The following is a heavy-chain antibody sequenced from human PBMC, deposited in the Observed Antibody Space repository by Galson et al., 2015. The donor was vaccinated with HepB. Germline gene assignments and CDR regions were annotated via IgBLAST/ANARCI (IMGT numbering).Heavy chain of an antibody. D-gene: IGHD1-26*01. CDR3: AKGPIPWELRDRDDY. CDR1: EFTFTKYA. J-gene: IGHJ4*02. Sequence: SLRLSCAASEFTFTKYAMSWVRQSPGKGPEWVSSISATGGTTYYADSVKGRFTISRDNSKNTLYLQMNSLRAEDTAVYYCAKGPIPWELRDRDDYWGQGTLVTVSS. CDR2: ISATGGTT. V-gene: IGHV3-23*01.